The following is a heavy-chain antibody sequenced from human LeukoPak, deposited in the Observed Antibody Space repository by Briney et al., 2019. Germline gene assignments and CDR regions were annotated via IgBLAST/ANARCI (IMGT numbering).Heavy chain of an antibody. V-gene: IGHV3-9*01. CDR2: ISWNSGYI. Sequence: GGSLRLSCAASGSTFDNYAMHWVRQAPGKGLEWLSIISWNSGYIGYADSVKGRFTISRDNAKKSLDLQMNSLRAEDTAFYYCTKVRGTYSSGYFFDYWGQGTLVTVSS. CDR3: TKVRGTYSSGYFFDY. J-gene: IGHJ4*02. CDR1: GSTFDNYA. D-gene: IGHD6-19*01.